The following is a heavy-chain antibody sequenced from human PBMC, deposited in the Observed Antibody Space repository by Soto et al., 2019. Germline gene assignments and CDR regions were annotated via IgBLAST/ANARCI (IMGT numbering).Heavy chain of an antibody. Sequence: EVQLVESGGGLVKPGGSLRLSCAASGFTFSSYSMNWVRQAPGKGLEWVSSISSSSSYIYYADSVKGRFTISGDNAKNSLYLQMNNLRAEDTAVYYCARDRWELPRGFHDYWGQGTLVTVSS. V-gene: IGHV3-21*01. CDR1: GFTFSSYS. J-gene: IGHJ4*02. CDR3: ARDRWELPRGFHDY. CDR2: ISSSSSYI. D-gene: IGHD1-26*01.